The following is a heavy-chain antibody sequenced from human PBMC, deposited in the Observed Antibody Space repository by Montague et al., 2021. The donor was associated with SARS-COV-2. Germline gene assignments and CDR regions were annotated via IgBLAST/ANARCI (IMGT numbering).Heavy chain of an antibody. V-gene: IGHV2-5*02. CDR2: IYWDDDK. D-gene: IGHD6-13*01. J-gene: IGHJ4*02. Sequence: PALVKPTQTLTLTCTFSGFSLSTSGVGVGWIRQPPGKALEWLALIYWDDDKRYSPSLKSRLTITKDTSKNQVVLTMTNMDPVDTATYYCAHRKVLAAAWDYWGQGTPVTVSS. CDR3: AHRKVLAAAWDY. CDR1: GFSLSTSGVG.